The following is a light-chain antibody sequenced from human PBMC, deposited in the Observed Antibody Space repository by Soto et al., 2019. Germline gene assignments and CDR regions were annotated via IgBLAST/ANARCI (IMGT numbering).Light chain of an antibody. V-gene: IGKV3-11*01. Sequence: EIVLTQSPATLSLSPGDRATLSCRASQSVSSYLAWYQQKPDQAPRLLIYDASNRATGIPARFSGSGSGTDFTFTITRLEPADFAVYYCQQRSKWPSTFGGGTKLEIK. CDR3: QQRSKWPST. CDR2: DAS. CDR1: QSVSSY. J-gene: IGKJ4*01.